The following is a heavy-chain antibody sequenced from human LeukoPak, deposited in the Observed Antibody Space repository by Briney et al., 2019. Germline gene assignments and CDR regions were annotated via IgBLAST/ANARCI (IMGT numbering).Heavy chain of an antibody. CDR3: ARDGDYGDRFDY. J-gene: IGHJ4*02. CDR2: INSDGSST. V-gene: IGHV3-74*01. Sequence: GGSLILSCAASGFTFSSYWMHWVRQAPGKGLVWVSRINSDGSSTSYADSVKGRFTISRDNAKNTLYLQMNSLRAEDTAVYYCARDGDYGDRFDYWGQGTLVTVSS. D-gene: IGHD4-17*01. CDR1: GFTFSSYW.